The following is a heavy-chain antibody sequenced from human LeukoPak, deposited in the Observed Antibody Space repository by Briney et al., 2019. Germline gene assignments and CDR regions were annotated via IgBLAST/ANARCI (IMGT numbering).Heavy chain of an antibody. CDR1: GFTFSSYS. J-gene: IGHJ4*02. CDR3: ARDRLHYGEYEKTFDY. V-gene: IGHV3-48*01. Sequence: GGSLRLSCAAPGFTFSSYSMNWVRQAPGKGLEWVSYTTFSSSIIYYADSVKGRFTISRDNAKNSLYLQMNSLRAEDTAVYYCARDRLHYGEYEKTFDYWGQGTLVSVSS. D-gene: IGHD4-17*01. CDR2: TTFSSSII.